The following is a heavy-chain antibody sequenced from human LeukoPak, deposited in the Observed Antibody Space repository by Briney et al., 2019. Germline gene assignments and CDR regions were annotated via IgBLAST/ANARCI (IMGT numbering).Heavy chain of an antibody. V-gene: IGHV3-30*04. CDR2: ISLDGSNQ. Sequence: PGGSLRLSCAASGFAFNNYGIHWVRQAPGKGLKWVTFISLDGSNQFYADSVEGRFTISRDSSKNMVYLQLSGLRPEDTAIYYCARDPGGPDFFDFWGQGTLVTVSS. D-gene: IGHD4-23*01. CDR1: GFAFNNYG. CDR3: ARDPGGPDFFDF. J-gene: IGHJ4*02.